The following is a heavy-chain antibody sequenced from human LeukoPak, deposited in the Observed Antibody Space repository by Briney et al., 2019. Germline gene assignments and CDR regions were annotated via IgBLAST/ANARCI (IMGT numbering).Heavy chain of an antibody. D-gene: IGHD2-21*02. CDR2: IYYSGST. Sequence: SETLSLTCTVSGGSISSGGYYWSWIRQHPGKGLEWIGYIYYSGSTYYNPSLKSRVTISVDTSKDQFSLKLSSVTAADTAVYYCARGEDETAGSVALWGRGTLVTVSS. V-gene: IGHV4-31*03. CDR1: GGSISSGGYY. CDR3: ARGEDETAGSVAL. J-gene: IGHJ2*01.